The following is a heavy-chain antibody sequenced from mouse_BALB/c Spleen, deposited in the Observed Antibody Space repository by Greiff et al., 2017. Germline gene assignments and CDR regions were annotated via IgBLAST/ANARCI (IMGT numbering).Heavy chain of an antibody. CDR1: GFTFSSFG. CDR3: TRGLWSDAMDY. CDR2: ISSGSSTI. J-gene: IGHJ4*01. V-gene: IGHV5-17*02. Sequence: EVKVVESGGGLVQPGGSRKLSCAASGFTFSSFGMHWVRQAPEKGLEWVAYISSGSSTIYYADTVKGRFTISRDNPKNTLFLQMTSLRSEDTAMYYYTRGLWSDAMDYWGQGTSVTVSS. D-gene: IGHD1-1*02.